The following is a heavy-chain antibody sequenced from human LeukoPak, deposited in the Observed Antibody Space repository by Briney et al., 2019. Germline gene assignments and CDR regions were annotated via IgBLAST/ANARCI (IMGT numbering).Heavy chain of an antibody. CDR2: INRDGSTT. J-gene: IGHJ4*02. CDR3: ARDKKRGDSSEIDY. D-gene: IGHD7-27*01. V-gene: IGHV3-74*01. Sequence: PGGSLRLFCAASGLTFSNYWVHWVRQPPGKGLVWVSRINRDGSTTKYADSVKGRFTVSRDNAKNTLNLQMSSLRAEDTAVYYCARDKKRGDSSEIDYWGQGTLVTVSS. CDR1: GLTFSNYW.